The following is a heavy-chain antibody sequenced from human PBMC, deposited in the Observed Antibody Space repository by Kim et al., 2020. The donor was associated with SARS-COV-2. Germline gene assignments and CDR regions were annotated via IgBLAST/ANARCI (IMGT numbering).Heavy chain of an antibody. D-gene: IGHD2-15*01. Sequence: SETLSLTCTVSRGSINNYYWSWIRQPPGKGLEWIGYISYSGSTNYNPSLKSRVTLSVDASKNQLSLELSSVTAADTAVYYCARQLGYYSLYYYYYMDVWGNGTTVTVSS. CDR3: ARQLGYYSLYYYYYMDV. CDR2: ISYSGST. CDR1: RGSINNYY. V-gene: IGHV4-59*12. J-gene: IGHJ6*03.